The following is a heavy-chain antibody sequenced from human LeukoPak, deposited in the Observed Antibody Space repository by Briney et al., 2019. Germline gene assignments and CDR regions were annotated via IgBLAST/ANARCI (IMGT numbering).Heavy chain of an antibody. CDR2: INSSSSTI. D-gene: IGHD6-13*01. Sequence: GGSLRLSCAASGFTFSSYSMNWVRQAPGKGLEWVSYINSSSSTIYYADSVKGRFTISRDNAKNSLYLQMNSLRAEDTAVYYCARGAAAPFGYWGQGTLVTVSS. J-gene: IGHJ4*02. CDR1: GFTFSSYS. V-gene: IGHV3-48*04. CDR3: ARGAAAPFGY.